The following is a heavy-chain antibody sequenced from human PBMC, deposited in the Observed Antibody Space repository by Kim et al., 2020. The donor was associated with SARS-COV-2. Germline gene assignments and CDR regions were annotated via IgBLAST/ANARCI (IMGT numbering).Heavy chain of an antibody. CDR1: GYSFTTYA. Sequence: ASVKVSCKASGYSFTTYAVHWVRQAPGQGPEWMGWVNADSGHTRYSQKFQGRDIFTRDTSATTIYLGLNRLTSEDTAVYYCAMSNRGFCDEAFDVWGQGTMVTVPS. D-gene: IGHD3-22*01. CDR3: AMSNRGFCDEAFDV. V-gene: IGHV1-3*01. J-gene: IGHJ3*01. CDR2: VNADSGHT.